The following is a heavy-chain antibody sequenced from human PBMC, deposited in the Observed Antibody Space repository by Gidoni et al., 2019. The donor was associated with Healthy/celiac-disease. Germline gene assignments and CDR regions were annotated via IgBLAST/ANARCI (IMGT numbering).Heavy chain of an antibody. CDR2: ISGSGGST. Sequence: EVQLVESGGGLVQPGGSLRLSCSPSGFTFRSYAMSWVRQAAGKGLEWVSAISGSGGSTYYADSVKGRFTISRDNSKNTLYLQMNSLRAEDTAVYYCAKDQSEFLEWLLYWNWGQGTLVTVSS. CDR3: AKDQSEFLEWLLYWN. J-gene: IGHJ4*02. CDR1: GFTFRSYA. V-gene: IGHV3-23*04. D-gene: IGHD3-3*01.